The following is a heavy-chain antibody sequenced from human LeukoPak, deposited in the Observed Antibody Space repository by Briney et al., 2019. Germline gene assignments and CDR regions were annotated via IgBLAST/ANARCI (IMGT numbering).Heavy chain of an antibody. D-gene: IGHD6-19*01. CDR1: GFTFITHG. CDR3: ARDPPDSGWAFWS. CDR2: IWADGSHK. J-gene: IGHJ4*02. V-gene: IGHV3-33*01. Sequence: GGSLRLSCSASGFTFITHGMHWVRQAPGKGLEWVAFIWADGSHKYYADSVKGRFTITRDNSKSTLYLQMNSLRVEDTSVYFCARDPPDSGWAFWSWGQGTLVTVSS.